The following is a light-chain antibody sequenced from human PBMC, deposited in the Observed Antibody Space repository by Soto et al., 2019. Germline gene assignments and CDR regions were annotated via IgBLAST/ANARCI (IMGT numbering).Light chain of an antibody. CDR1: QDISNY. J-gene: IGKJ4*01. Sequence: DIQMTQSPSSLSASAGDRVTITYQASQDISNYLNWYQQKPGKAPKLLIYDASNLETGVPSRLSGSGSGTDFTFTISSLQPEDIATYYCQQYDNLLLTFGGGTKVDIK. V-gene: IGKV1-33*01. CDR3: QQYDNLLLT. CDR2: DAS.